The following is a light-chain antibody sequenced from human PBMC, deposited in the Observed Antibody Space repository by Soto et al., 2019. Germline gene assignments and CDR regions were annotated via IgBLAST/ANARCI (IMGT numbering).Light chain of an antibody. V-gene: IGLV2-11*01. CDR2: DVT. CDR3: CSYAGGYIYV. J-gene: IGLJ1*01. CDR1: SSDVGTYNY. Sequence: QSALTQPPSVSGSPGQSVTISCTGTSSDVGTYNYVSWYQQHPGSVPKLIIYDVTKWPSGVPDRFSGSKSGVTASLTISGLQTEDEADYYCCSYAGGYIYVFGTGTKLTVL.